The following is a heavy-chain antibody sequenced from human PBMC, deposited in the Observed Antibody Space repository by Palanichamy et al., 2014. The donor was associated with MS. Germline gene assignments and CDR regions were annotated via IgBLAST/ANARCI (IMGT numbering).Heavy chain of an antibody. J-gene: IGHJ3*02. CDR1: GFTFSSYA. D-gene: IGHD6-13*01. CDR3: AKALAAAGI. V-gene: IGHV3-23*01. CDR2: ITDSGAGT. Sequence: EVQLLESRGGLVQPGGSLRLSCAASGFTFSSYAMTWVRQAPGKGPEWVSSITDSGAGTYYADSVKGRFTISRDNSKNALYLQMNSLRADDTAVYYCAKALAAAGIWGQGTMVTVSS.